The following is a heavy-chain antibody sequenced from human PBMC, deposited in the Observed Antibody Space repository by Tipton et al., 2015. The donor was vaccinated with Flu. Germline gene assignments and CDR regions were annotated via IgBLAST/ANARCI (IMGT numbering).Heavy chain of an antibody. CDR3: AKDKSLARTPYYFDS. J-gene: IGHJ4*02. CDR2: ISGNSGRT. V-gene: IGHV3-23*01. Sequence: SLRLSCAASGFTFSNNVMIWVRQAPGKGLDWVSSISGNSGRTYYAESVEGRFIISRDNSKQTVYLQMNNVRAEDTAIYYCAKDKSLARTPYYFDSWGQGTLVTVPS. CDR1: GFTFSNNV.